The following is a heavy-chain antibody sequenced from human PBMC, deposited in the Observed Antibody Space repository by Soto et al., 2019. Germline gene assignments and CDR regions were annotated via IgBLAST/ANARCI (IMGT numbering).Heavy chain of an antibody. V-gene: IGHV3-48*02. Sequence: VSLRLSKAASGCAFSGAGMNWGRQAPGKGLEWLSDISGNSANIHYAESVKGRFTTSRDNAKNSLYLQMNSLTDEETGVYYFLRDLNKEFYSWGPGTQVT. J-gene: IGHJ4*02. CDR3: LRDLNKEFYS. CDR2: ISGNSANI. CDR1: GCAFSGAG.